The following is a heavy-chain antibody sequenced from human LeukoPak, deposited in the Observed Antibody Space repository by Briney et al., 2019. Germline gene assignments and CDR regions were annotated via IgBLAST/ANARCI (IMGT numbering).Heavy chain of an antibody. V-gene: IGHV3-30*04. CDR3: ARDGASSSPVPDYYYYYMDV. J-gene: IGHJ6*03. CDR2: ISYDGSNK. D-gene: IGHD6-6*01. CDR1: GFTFSSYA. Sequence: GGSLRLSCAASGFTFSSYAMHWVRQAPGKGLEWVAVISYDGSNKYYADSVKGRFTISRDNSKNTLYLQMNSLRAEDTAVYYCARDGASSSPVPDYYYYYMDVWGKGTTVTISS.